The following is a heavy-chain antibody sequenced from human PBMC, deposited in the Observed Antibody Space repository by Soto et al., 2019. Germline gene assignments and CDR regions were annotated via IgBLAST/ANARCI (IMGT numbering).Heavy chain of an antibody. Sequence: TSETLSLTCTVSGGAISVYYWTWIRQSAGKGLEWIGRIYSSGGTKYNPSLKSRVTMSLDTSKNQFSLRLSSVTAADTAVYYCARGQRFSDSFDPWGQGTLVTVSS. CDR3: ARGQRFSDSFDP. D-gene: IGHD3-3*01. J-gene: IGHJ5*02. V-gene: IGHV4-4*07. CDR1: GGAISVYY. CDR2: IYSSGGT.